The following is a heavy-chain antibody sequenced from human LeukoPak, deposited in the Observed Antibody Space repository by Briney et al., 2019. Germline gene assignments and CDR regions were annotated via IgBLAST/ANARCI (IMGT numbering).Heavy chain of an antibody. J-gene: IGHJ4*02. Sequence: GGSLRLSCVDSGLSFATYWMSWVRQAPGKGLEWVANINRDGSEKYYVDSVKGRFTISRDNAKNSLYLQMNSLRAEDTAVYYCASEIRYCSGGTCYSGYFDNWGQGTLVTVSS. V-gene: IGHV3-7*01. CDR1: GLSFATYW. D-gene: IGHD2-15*01. CDR2: INRDGSEK. CDR3: ASEIRYCSGGTCYSGYFDN.